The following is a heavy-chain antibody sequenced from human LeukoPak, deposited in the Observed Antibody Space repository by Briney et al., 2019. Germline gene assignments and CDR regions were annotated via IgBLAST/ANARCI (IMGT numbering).Heavy chain of an antibody. CDR3: ARGLGTVPAARIDY. D-gene: IGHD2-2*01. CDR1: GYTFSSYG. CDR2: ISAYNGNT. J-gene: IGHJ4*02. V-gene: IGHV1-18*01. Sequence: ASVKVSCKASGYTFSSYGITWVRQAPGQGLDWMGWISAYNGNTNYAQKLQGRVTMTTDTSTSTAYMELRSLRSDDTAVYYCARGLGTVPAARIDYWGQGTLVIVSS.